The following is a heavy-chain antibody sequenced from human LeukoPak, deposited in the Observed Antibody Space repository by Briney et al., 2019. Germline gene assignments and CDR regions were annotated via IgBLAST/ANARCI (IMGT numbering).Heavy chain of an antibody. J-gene: IGHJ6*04. CDR2: INHDGSER. V-gene: IGHV3-7*01. D-gene: IGHD6-19*01. Sequence: PGGSLRLSCVALEFEPTYFWMTWVRRSPGPGLEWVANINHDGSERFYLDSLRGRFTISRDNAKSSLYLQMSSLRAEDTAVYYCATFVGTVSGTYTVPGGLLVWGKGTTVSVSS. CDR1: EFEPTYFW. CDR3: ATFVGTVSGTYTVPGGLLV.